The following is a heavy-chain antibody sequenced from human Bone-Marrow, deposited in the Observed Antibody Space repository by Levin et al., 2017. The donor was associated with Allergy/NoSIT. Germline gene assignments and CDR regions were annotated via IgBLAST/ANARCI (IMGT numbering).Heavy chain of an antibody. CDR3: AKVPSVNGEVAPTAPFDY. Sequence: GGSLRLSCAASGFTFSTYAMSWVRQAPGEGLEWVSTISGSGGTTYYGDSVRGRFTTSRDNSKNTLYLQMNSLSVEDTAIYYCAKVPSVNGEVAPTAPFDYWGQGTLVTVSS. CDR1: GFTFSTYA. V-gene: IGHV3-23*01. J-gene: IGHJ4*02. D-gene: IGHD2-15*01. CDR2: ISGSGGTT.